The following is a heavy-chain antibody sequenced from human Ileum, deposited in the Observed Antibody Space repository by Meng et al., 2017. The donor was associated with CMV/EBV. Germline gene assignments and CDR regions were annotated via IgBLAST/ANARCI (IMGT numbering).Heavy chain of an antibody. CDR2: ISFDGSNQ. CDR3: ERERDRQVGYRSNGMDV. D-gene: IGHD6-13*01. V-gene: IGHV3-30*04. Sequence: GGSLRLSCVGAGFTFREYSIHWVRQAPGKGLEWVALISFDGSNQYYADSAKGRFTVSRDNSQNTLFLQMNGLRAEDTAVYYCERERDRQVGYRSNGMDVWGQGTTVTVSS. CDR1: GFTFREYS. J-gene: IGHJ6*02.